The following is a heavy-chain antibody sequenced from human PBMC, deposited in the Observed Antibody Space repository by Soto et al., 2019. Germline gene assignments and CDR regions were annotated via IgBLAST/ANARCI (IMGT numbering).Heavy chain of an antibody. CDR2: IYPGDSDT. D-gene: IGHD6-6*01. Sequence: GESLKISCKGSGYSFTSYWIGWVRQMPGKGLEWMGIIYPGDSDTRYSPSFQGQVTISADKSISTAYLQWSSLKASDTAMYYCARHQIAARLPIYYYGMDVWGQGTTVTVSS. CDR1: GYSFTSYW. V-gene: IGHV5-51*01. J-gene: IGHJ6*02. CDR3: ARHQIAARLPIYYYGMDV.